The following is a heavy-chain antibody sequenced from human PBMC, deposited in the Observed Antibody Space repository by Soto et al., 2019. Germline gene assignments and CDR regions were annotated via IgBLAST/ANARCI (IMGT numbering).Heavy chain of an antibody. CDR1: GFTFSSYA. J-gene: IGHJ4*02. CDR3: VKPPQPDYYDSSGYFDY. V-gene: IGHV3-64D*06. D-gene: IGHD3-22*01. Sequence: PGGSLRLSCSASGFTFSSYAMHWVRQAPGKGLEYVSAISSNGGSTYYADSVKGRFTISRDNSKNTLYLQMSSLRAEDTAVYYCVKPPQPDYYDSSGYFDYWGQGTLVTVSS. CDR2: ISSNGGST.